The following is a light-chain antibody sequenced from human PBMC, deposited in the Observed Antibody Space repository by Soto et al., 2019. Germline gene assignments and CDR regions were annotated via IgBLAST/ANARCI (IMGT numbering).Light chain of an antibody. CDR1: QSLSSNY. Sequence: EIVLTQSPGTLSLSPGDRATLSCRASQSLSSNYLAWYQQKPGQAPRLLIYDASNRATGIPARFSGSGSGTDFTLTISSLEPEDFAVYYCQQRSNWPLTFGGGTKVDI. V-gene: IGKV3-11*01. CDR2: DAS. CDR3: QQRSNWPLT. J-gene: IGKJ4*01.